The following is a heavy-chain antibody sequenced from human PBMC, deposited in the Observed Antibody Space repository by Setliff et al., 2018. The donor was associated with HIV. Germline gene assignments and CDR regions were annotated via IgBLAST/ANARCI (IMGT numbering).Heavy chain of an antibody. CDR1: GGSLSGYH. V-gene: IGHV4-34*01. J-gene: IGHJ4*02. CDR3: AAPRGMSTILVY. D-gene: IGHD3-9*01. CDR2: INHSGST. Sequence: ETLSLTCAVYGGSLSGYHWSWIRQSPGKGLEWIGEINHSGSTNYNPSLKSRVIISIDTSKKQFSLKLTSVTAADTATYYCAAPRGMSTILVYWGQGSLVTSPQ.